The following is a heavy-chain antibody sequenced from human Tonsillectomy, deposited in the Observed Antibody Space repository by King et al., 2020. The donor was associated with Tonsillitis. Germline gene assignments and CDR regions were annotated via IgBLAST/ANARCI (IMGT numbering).Heavy chain of an antibody. J-gene: IGHJ3*02. CDR1: GFPLSTSGVG. CDR3: AHRRTMITFGRVDAFDI. V-gene: IGHV2-5*01. Sequence: VTLKESGPTLVKPTHTLTLTCTFSGFPLSTSGVGVGWIRQPPGKSLEWLALIYWYDDKRYSPSLKSRLTITKDTSKNQVVLTLTNMDPVDTATSSCAHRRTMITFGRVDAFDIWGQGTMVTVSS. CDR2: IYWYDDK. D-gene: IGHD3-16*01.